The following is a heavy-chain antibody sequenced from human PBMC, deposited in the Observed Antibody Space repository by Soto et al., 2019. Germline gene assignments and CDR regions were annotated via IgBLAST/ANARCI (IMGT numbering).Heavy chain of an antibody. J-gene: IGHJ4*02. Sequence: SETLSLTCTVSGGSISSGGYYWSWIRQHPGKGLEWIGYIYYSGSTYYNPSLKSRVTISVDTSKNQFSLKLSSVTAADTAVYYCARSADIVATTFDYWGQGTLVTVS. CDR2: IYYSGST. CDR1: GGSISSGGYY. V-gene: IGHV4-31*03. D-gene: IGHD5-12*01. CDR3: ARSADIVATTFDY.